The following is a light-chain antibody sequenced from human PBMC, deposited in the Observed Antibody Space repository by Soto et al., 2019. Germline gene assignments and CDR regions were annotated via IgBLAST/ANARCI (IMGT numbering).Light chain of an antibody. CDR3: QQANTFPT. CDR1: QDIRSW. CDR2: AAS. J-gene: IGKJ1*01. Sequence: DIQMTQSPSSVFASVGDRVTITCRASQDIRSWLAWYQQKPGKAPNLLIYAASTLRSGVPSRLSGSGSGTDFTLTISSLQAEDFAVYYCQQANTFPTFGQGTKVEIK. V-gene: IGKV1-12*01.